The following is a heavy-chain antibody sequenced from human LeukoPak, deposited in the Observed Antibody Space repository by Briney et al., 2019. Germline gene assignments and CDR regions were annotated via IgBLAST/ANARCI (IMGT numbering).Heavy chain of an antibody. V-gene: IGHV3-30*18. D-gene: IGHD3-9*01. CDR2: ISYDGSNK. Sequence: GGSLRLSCAASGFTFSSYGMHWVRQAPGKGLEWVAVISYDGSNKYYADSVKGRFTISRDNSKNTLYLQMNSLRAEDTAVYYCAKDLGYDILTGIYYYYGMDVWGQGTTVTVSS. CDR3: AKDLGYDILTGIYYYYGMDV. J-gene: IGHJ6*02. CDR1: GFTFSSYG.